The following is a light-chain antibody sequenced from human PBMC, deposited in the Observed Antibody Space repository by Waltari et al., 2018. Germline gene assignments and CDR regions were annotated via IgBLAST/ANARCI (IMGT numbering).Light chain of an antibody. J-gene: IGKJ3*01. V-gene: IGKV3-20*01. CDR1: QSVSSNY. CDR3: QQYGSSPFA. Sequence: EIVLSQSPGTLSLSPGDRATLSCRASQSVSSNYLAWYQQKPGQPPRLLIQGASSSATGIPDRFSGSGSATDFTITISRLEPEDVAVYYCQQYGSSPFAFGPGTKVDIK. CDR2: GAS.